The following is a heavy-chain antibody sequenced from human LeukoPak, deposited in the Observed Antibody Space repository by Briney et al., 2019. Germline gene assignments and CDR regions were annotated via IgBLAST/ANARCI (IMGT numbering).Heavy chain of an antibody. CDR3: ARDGGAYFDY. V-gene: IGHV3-30-3*01. CDR1: GFTFNTYA. Sequence: GSLRLSCAASGFTFNTYAMHWVRQAQGKGLEWVAIISYDGSNKYYAESVKGRFTISRDKSKNTLYVQMSLLRPDDTAVYYCARDGGAYFDYWGQGTLVTVSS. CDR2: ISYDGSNK. D-gene: IGHD1-26*01. J-gene: IGHJ4*02.